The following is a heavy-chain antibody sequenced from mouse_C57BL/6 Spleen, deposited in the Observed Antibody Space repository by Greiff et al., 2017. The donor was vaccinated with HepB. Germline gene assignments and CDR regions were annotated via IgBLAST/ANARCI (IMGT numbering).Heavy chain of an antibody. CDR2: INPGSGGT. D-gene: IGHD2-3*01. V-gene: IGHV1-54*01. J-gene: IGHJ4*01. Sequence: QVQLQQSGAELVRPGTSVKVSCKASGYAFTNYLIEWVKQRPGQGLEWIGVINPGSGGTNYNEKFKGKATLTADKSSSTAYMQLSSLTSEDSAVYVCARANDGYYNAMDYWGQGTSVTVSS. CDR1: GYAFTNYL. CDR3: ARANDGYYNAMDY.